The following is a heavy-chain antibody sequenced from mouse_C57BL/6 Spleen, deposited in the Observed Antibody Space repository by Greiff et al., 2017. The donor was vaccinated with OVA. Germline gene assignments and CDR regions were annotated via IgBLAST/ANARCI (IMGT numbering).Heavy chain of an antibody. Sequence: EVQLQESGPELVKPGASVKMSCKASGYTFTDYNMHWVKQSHGKSLEWIGYINPNNGGTSYNQKFKGKATLTVNKSSSTAYMELRSLTSEDSAVYYCASLYDYDGDYYAMDYWGQGTSVTVSS. CDR3: ASLYDYDGDYYAMDY. D-gene: IGHD2-4*01. J-gene: IGHJ4*01. CDR1: GYTFTDYN. CDR2: INPNNGGT. V-gene: IGHV1-22*01.